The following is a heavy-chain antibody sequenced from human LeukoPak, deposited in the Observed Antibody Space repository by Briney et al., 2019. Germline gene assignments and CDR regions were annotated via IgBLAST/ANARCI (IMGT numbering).Heavy chain of an antibody. Sequence: ASVKVSCKASGYTFTNYYMHWVRRAPGQGLEWLGIINSSGATTSYAQNFQGRVTMTRDMSTSTFYLELSSLRSEDTAVYYCALWEIVHYAFDFWGQGTMVTVSS. V-gene: IGHV1-46*01. CDR2: INSSGATT. CDR3: ALWEIVHYAFDF. J-gene: IGHJ3*01. D-gene: IGHD5-12*01. CDR1: GYTFTNYY.